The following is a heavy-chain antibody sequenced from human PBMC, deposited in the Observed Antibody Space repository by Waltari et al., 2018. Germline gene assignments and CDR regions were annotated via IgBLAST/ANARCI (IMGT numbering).Heavy chain of an antibody. CDR3: AKDGVGVRAVIPFDY. CDR2: ISYDGSKT. D-gene: IGHD3-10*01. V-gene: IGHV3-30*18. J-gene: IGHJ4*02. Sequence: QVQLVESGGGVCQPGRSLSLSCVASGFTFSSHGMPWVRQAPGKGLDWVALISYDGSKTFFTDSVKGRFTISRDNSKNMVYLQMNSLRAEDAAIYYCAKDGVGVRAVIPFDYWGQGTLVTVSS. CDR1: GFTFSSHG.